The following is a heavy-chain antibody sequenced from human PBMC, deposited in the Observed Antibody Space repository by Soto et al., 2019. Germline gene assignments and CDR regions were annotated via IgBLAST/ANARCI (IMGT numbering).Heavy chain of an antibody. D-gene: IGHD2-2*01. CDR3: ARTRAANNSLYWFEP. Sequence: QVQLVQSGAEVKKPGSSVKVSCKASGGTFSSYPISWVRQAPGQGLEWMGRIIPILNIANYAQKFQGRVTLTADKSTNTDYMELSSPRSEDTALYYFARTRAANNSLYWFEPWGQGTLVTIS. J-gene: IGHJ5*02. CDR1: GGTFSSYP. V-gene: IGHV1-69*02. CDR2: IIPILNIA.